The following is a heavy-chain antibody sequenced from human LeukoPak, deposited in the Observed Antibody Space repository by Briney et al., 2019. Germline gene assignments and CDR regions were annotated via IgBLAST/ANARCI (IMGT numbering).Heavy chain of an antibody. CDR2: IYYSGST. J-gene: IGHJ4*02. V-gene: IGHV4-39*01. D-gene: IGHD3-9*01. Sequence: PSETLSLTCTVSGGSISSSSYYWGWIRQPPGKGLEWIGSIYYSGSTYYNPSLKSRVTISVDTSKNQFSLKLSSVTAADTAVYYCARQGYDILTGYSKVFDYWGQGTLVTVSS. CDR3: ARQGYDILTGYSKVFDY. CDR1: GGSISSSSYY.